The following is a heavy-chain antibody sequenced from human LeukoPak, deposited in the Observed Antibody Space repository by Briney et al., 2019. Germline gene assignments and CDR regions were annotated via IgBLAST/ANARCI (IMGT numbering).Heavy chain of an antibody. CDR2: IYHSGST. J-gene: IGHJ4*02. D-gene: IGHD3-22*01. CDR3: ASLKYDSSGFYGSDY. CDR1: GYSISSGYY. V-gene: IGHV4-38-2*01. Sequence: SETLSLTCAVSGYSISSGYYWGWLRPPPGKGLEWIGIIYHSGSTYYNPSLKSRVTMSVDTSKNQFSLKLSSVTAADTAVFYCASLKYDSSGFYGSDYWGQGTLVTVSS.